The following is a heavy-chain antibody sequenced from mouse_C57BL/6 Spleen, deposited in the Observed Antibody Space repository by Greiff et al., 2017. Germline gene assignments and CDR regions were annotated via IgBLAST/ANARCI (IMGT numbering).Heavy chain of an antibody. J-gene: IGHJ4*01. D-gene: IGHD2-5*01. CDR2: INPSNGGT. CDR1: GYTFTSYW. CDR3: ARSGYYSNYFYAMDY. V-gene: IGHV1-53*01. Sequence: VKLQQPGTELVKPGASVKLSCKASGYTFTSYWMHWVKQRPGQGLEWIGNINPSNGGTNYNEKFKSKATLTVDKSSSTAYMQLSSLTSEDSAVYYCARSGYYSNYFYAMDYWGQGTSVTVSS.